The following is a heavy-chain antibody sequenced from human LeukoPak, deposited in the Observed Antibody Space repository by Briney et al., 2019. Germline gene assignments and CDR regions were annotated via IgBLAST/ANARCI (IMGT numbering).Heavy chain of an antibody. Sequence: PGGSLRLSCAVSGFTFSSYGMHWVRQAPGKGLEWVAVISYDGSNKYYAASVKGRFTISRDNAKNSLYLQMNSLRDEDTAVYYCARAFGLTDYWGQGTLVTVSS. CDR3: ARAFGLTDY. V-gene: IGHV3-30*03. CDR1: GFTFSSYG. CDR2: ISYDGSNK. J-gene: IGHJ4*02. D-gene: IGHD3/OR15-3a*01.